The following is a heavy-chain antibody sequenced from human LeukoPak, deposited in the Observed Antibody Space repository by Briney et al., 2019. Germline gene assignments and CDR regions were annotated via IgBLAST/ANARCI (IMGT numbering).Heavy chain of an antibody. V-gene: IGHV1-69*13. D-gene: IGHD2-15*01. CDR2: IIPIFGTA. CDR1: GGTFSSYA. J-gene: IGHJ4*02. Sequence: SVKVSCKASGGTFSSYAISWVRQAPGQGLEWMGGIIPIFGTANYAQKFQGRVTITADESTSTAYMELSSLRSEDTAVYYCARGCSGGSCYSPFDYWGQGTLDTVSS. CDR3: ARGCSGGSCYSPFDY.